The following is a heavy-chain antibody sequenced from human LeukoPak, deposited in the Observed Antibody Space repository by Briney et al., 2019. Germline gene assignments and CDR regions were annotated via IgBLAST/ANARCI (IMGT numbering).Heavy chain of an antibody. J-gene: IGHJ4*02. Sequence: SETLSLTCAVYGGSFSGYYWSWIRQPPGKGLEWIGEINHSGSTNYNPSLKSQVTISVDTSKNQFSLKLSSVTAADTAVYYCARSRSDEDIVVVPAAMQLDYWGQGTLVTVSS. CDR3: ARSRSDEDIVVVPAAMQLDY. D-gene: IGHD2-2*01. CDR2: INHSGST. V-gene: IGHV4-34*01. CDR1: GGSFSGYY.